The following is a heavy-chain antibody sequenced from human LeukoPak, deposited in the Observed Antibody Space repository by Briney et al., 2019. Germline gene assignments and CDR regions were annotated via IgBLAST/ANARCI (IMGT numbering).Heavy chain of an antibody. CDR3: ARRQYGSGWYGDGEWFWFAP. CDR1: GGSVSSSGFN. Sequence: KPSETLSLTCTVSGGSVSSSGFNWGWIRQPPGKGLEGIGTIYDSGTTYYNPSLGSRVAISVDTSKNQFSLDLNSVTAADTAVYYCARRQYGSGWYGDGEWFWFAPWGQGTLVIVSS. V-gene: IGHV4-39*01. J-gene: IGHJ5*02. CDR2: IYDSGTT. D-gene: IGHD6-19*01.